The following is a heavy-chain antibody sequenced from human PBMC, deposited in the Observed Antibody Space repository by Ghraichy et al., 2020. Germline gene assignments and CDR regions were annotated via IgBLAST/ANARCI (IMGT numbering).Heavy chain of an antibody. V-gene: IGHV3-23*01. D-gene: IGHD5-18*01. CDR2: LSSGGDII. J-gene: IGHJ4*02. CDR1: GFAFSPYA. Sequence: GGSLRLSCEASGFAFSPYAMSWVRQAPGKGLEWVSTLSSGGDIISYADSVKGRFTISRDNSKNTLYLQMNSLRADDTAVYYCARRYSYGYSDCWGQGTLVTVSS. CDR3: ARRYSYGYSDC.